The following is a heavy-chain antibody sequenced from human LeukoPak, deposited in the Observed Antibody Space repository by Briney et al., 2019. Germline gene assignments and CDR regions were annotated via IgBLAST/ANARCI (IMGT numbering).Heavy chain of an antibody. CDR1: GFTFSSYA. CDR3: ARGSYFDILTGKDFDY. J-gene: IGHJ4*02. Sequence: GGSLRLSCAASGFTFSSYAMHWVRQAPGKGLVYVSAISSNGGSTYYANSVKGRFTISRDNSKNTLYLQMGSLRAEDMAVYYCARGSYFDILTGKDFDYWGQGTLVTVSS. V-gene: IGHV3-64*01. D-gene: IGHD3-9*01. CDR2: ISSNGGST.